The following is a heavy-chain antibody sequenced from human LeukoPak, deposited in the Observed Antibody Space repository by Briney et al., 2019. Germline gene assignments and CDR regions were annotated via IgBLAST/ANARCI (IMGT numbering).Heavy chain of an antibody. V-gene: IGHV3-9*01. CDR1: GFTFDDYA. CDR3: ARDGSGGSYYASAFDI. CDR2: ISWNSGSI. J-gene: IGHJ3*02. D-gene: IGHD1-26*01. Sequence: GGSLRLSCAASGFTFDDYAMHWVRQAPGKGLEWVSGISWNSGSIGYADSVKGRFTISRDNAKNSLYLQMNSLRAEDTAVYYCARDGSGGSYYASAFDIWGQGTMVTVSS.